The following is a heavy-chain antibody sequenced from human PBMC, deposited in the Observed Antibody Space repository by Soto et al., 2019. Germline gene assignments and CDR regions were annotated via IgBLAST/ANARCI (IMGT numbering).Heavy chain of an antibody. V-gene: IGHV4-30-4*01. CDR1: GDSISNLDYF. CDR3: ARGRYCLTGRCFPNWFDS. J-gene: IGHJ5*01. Sequence: SETLSLTCSVSGDSISNLDYFWAWIRQPPGQALEYIGYIYKSATTYYNPSFESRVAISVDTPKSQFSLNVTSVTAADTSVYFCARGRYCLTGRCFPNWFDSWGQGALVTVSS. CDR2: IYKSATT. D-gene: IGHD7-27*01.